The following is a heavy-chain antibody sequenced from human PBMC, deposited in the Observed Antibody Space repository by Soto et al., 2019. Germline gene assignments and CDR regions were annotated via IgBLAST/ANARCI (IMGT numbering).Heavy chain of an antibody. CDR3: ERDLYRTGWFDS. Sequence: EVQLVESGGGLVQPGGSLRLSCAASGFTFSSYWMSWVRQPPGKGLEWVANIKQDGSEKYYVDSVKGRFTISRDNGKNSLFLQINCRRAEDTAVYYCERDLYRTGWFDSWGQGTLVTVCS. J-gene: IGHJ5*01. D-gene: IGHD3-10*01. V-gene: IGHV3-7*01. CDR2: IKQDGSEK. CDR1: GFTFSSYW.